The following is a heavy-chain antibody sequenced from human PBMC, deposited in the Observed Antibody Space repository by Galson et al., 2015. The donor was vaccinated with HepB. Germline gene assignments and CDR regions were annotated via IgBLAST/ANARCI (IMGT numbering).Heavy chain of an antibody. CDR1: GFAFSSHS. CDR2: ISASSRTI. V-gene: IGHV3-48*04. J-gene: IGHJ4*02. CDR3: VRDMRQWLVSDS. Sequence: SLRLSCAASGFAFSSHSMTWVRQAPGKGLEWVAYISASSRTIYYADSVKGRFTISRDNARNLMILQMKSLRVEDSALYYCVRDMRQWLVSDSWGQGTLVSVSP. D-gene: IGHD6-19*01.